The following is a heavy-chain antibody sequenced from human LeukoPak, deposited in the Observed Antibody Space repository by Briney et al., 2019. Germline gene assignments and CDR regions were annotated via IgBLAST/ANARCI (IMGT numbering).Heavy chain of an antibody. CDR2: IFHSGST. D-gene: IGHD3-10*02. J-gene: IGHJ4*02. CDR3: ASSDMFRVFYFDY. V-gene: IGHV4-39*01. CDR1: GASIRSSNYF. Sequence: SETLSLTSTVSGASIRSSNYFWGWIRQAPGKGLEWIGNIFHSGSTTYNPSLKSRVTISVDTSKNQFSLKLSSVTAADTAVYYCASSDMFRVFYFDYWGQGIQVTVSS.